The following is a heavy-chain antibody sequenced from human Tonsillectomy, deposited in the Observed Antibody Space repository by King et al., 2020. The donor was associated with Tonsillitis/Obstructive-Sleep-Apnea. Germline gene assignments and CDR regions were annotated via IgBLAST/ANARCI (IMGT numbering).Heavy chain of an antibody. CDR1: GFYLSSSGVG. D-gene: IGHD3-22*01. Sequence: VTLKEFGPTLVKPTQTLTMTCTFSGFYLSSSGVGVGWIRQTPGKALGWIASIYWDDDKVYSPSLKRRHTITKETSKNQVVLTGTNMEYVDTATYYCANAQWDYTDSIGSPFDIWGQGTMVTVSS. V-gene: IGHV2-5*02. CDR2: IYWDDDK. J-gene: IGHJ3*02. CDR3: ANAQWDYTDSIGSPFDI.